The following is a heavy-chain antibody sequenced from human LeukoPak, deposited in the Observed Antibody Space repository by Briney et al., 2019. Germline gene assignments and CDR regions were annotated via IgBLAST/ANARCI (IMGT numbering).Heavy chain of an antibody. CDR2: IYSGGST. J-gene: IGHJ4*02. CDR3: ARETPRRGETRDGYR. V-gene: IGHV3-66*01. D-gene: IGHD5-24*01. Sequence: GGSLRLSCAASGFTVSSNYMSWVRQAPGKGLEWVSVIYSGGSTYYADSVKGRFIISRDNSKNTLYLQMNSLRAEDTAVYYRARETPRRGETRDGYRWGQGTLVTVSS. CDR1: GFTVSSNY.